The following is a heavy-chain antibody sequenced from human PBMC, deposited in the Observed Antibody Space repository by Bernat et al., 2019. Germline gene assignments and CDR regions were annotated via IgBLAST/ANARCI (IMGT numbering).Heavy chain of an antibody. J-gene: IGHJ6*03. CDR1: GFTFSTYG. CDR3: ARVGPYSSGWENYYYSYLDV. CDR2: IWYDGSNK. Sequence: QVQLVESGGGVVQPGRSLRLSCAASGFTFSTYGMHWVRQAPGKGLEWVAVIWYDGSNKYYADSVKGRFTISRDNSKNTLYLQMNSLRAEDTAVYYCARVGPYSSGWENYYYSYLDVWGKGTTVTVSS. D-gene: IGHD6-19*01. V-gene: IGHV3-33*01.